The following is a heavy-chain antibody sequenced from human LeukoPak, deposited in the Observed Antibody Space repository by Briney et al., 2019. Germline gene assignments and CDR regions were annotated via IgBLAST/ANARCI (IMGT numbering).Heavy chain of an antibody. Sequence: PSETLSLTCTVSGGSISTYYWNWIRQPPGKGLEWIGYIYSSGSTNYNPSLKSRVTISVDTSKNQFSLKLSSVTAADTAVYYCARLTGARYYYAMDVWGQGTTVTVSS. V-gene: IGHV4-59*01. CDR3: ARLTGARYYYAMDV. D-gene: IGHD7-27*01. J-gene: IGHJ6*02. CDR2: IYSSGST. CDR1: GGSISTYY.